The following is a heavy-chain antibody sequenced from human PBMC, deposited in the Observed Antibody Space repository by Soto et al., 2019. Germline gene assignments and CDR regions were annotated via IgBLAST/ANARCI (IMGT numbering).Heavy chain of an antibody. Sequence: GGSLRLSCAASGFTFSSYAMSWVRQAPGKGLEWVSAISGGGGSTYYADSVKGRFTISRDNSKNKLYLQMNSLRAEDTAVYYCAKDRRVGYYGSGSSDFDYWGQGTLVTVSS. V-gene: IGHV3-23*01. J-gene: IGHJ4*02. CDR3: AKDRRVGYYGSGSSDFDY. D-gene: IGHD3-10*01. CDR1: GFTFSSYA. CDR2: ISGGGGST.